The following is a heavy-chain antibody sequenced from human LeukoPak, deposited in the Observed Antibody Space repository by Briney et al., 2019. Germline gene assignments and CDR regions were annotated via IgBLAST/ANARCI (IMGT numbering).Heavy chain of an antibody. CDR1: GFVFSDYG. Sequence: GGSLRLSCVASGFVFSDYGMHWVRQAPGMGLEWVAVIWSDGSSDRYAASVKGRFTISKDNSRNTLYLQMSSLRDDDTAVYYCARGQSPSFYGMDVWGQGTTVIVS. V-gene: IGHV3-33*01. D-gene: IGHD3-16*02. CDR2: IWSDGSSD. J-gene: IGHJ6*02. CDR3: ARGQSPSFYGMDV.